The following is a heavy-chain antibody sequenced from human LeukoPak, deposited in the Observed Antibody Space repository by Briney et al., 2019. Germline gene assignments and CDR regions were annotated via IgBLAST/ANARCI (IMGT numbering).Heavy chain of an antibody. CDR2: ISSTGTNE. V-gene: IGHV3-11*04. CDR3: YSSSGY. CDR1: GFTFSDYY. Sequence: GGSLRLSCAASGFTFSDYYMTWIRQAPGKGPEWISYISSTGTNEYYADSVKGRFIISRDNAKNSLSLQMNSLRAEDTAVYYCYSSSGYWGQGTLVTVSS. D-gene: IGHD6-6*01. J-gene: IGHJ4*02.